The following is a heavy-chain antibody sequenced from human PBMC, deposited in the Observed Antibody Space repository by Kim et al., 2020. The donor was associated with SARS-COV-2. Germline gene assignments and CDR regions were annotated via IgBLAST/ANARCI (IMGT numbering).Heavy chain of an antibody. V-gene: IGHV1-69*04. CDR2: IIPIFGIA. CDR1: GGTFSSYA. J-gene: IGHJ6*03. CDR3: ARGTVVPPTPHLDRWKNHYYYYMDV. D-gene: IGHD2-2*01. Sequence: SVKVSCKASGGTFSSYAISWVRQAPGQGLEWMGRIIPIFGIANYAQKFQGRVTITADKSTSTAYMELSSLRSEDTAVYYCARGTVVPPTPHLDRWKNHYYYYMDVLGKGTTVTVSS.